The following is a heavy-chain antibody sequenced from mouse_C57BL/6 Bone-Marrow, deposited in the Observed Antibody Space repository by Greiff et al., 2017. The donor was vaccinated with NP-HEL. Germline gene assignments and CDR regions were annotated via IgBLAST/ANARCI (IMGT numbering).Heavy chain of an antibody. Sequence: QVQLQQPGTELVKPGASVKLSCKASGYTFTSYWMPWVKQRPGQGLAWIGNITPSNGGTYYTAKFKSQATMTVDKSSSTAYMQLSSLTSEDSAVYYGARVDYEVGYAMDYWGQGTSVTVSS. V-gene: IGHV1-53*01. D-gene: IGHD2-4*01. CDR1: GYTFTSYW. CDR2: ITPSNGGT. J-gene: IGHJ4*01. CDR3: ARVDYEVGYAMDY.